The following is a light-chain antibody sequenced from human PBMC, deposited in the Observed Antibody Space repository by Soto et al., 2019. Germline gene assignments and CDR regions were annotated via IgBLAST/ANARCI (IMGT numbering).Light chain of an antibody. V-gene: IGKV4-1*01. Sequence: DIVMTQTPLSLSVTPGEPASISCKSSQSLLHSDGRTYLYWYQQKPGQPPKVLIYWASTRESGVPDRFSGSGSGTDFTLTISSLQADDVAVYYCQQYYSAPISFGQGTRLEIK. J-gene: IGKJ5*01. CDR3: QQYYSAPIS. CDR1: QSLLHSDGRTY. CDR2: WAS.